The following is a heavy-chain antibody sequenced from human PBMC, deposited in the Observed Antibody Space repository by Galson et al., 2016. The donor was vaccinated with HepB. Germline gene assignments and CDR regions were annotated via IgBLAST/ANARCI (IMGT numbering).Heavy chain of an antibody. CDR2: ISSSGSTI. V-gene: IGHV3-48*03. CDR3: ASDYTGLLY. CDR1: GFTLSSYE. Sequence: SLRFSCGASGFTLSSYEMNWVRKGPGKGLEWVSYISSSGSTIYYADSVKGRFTISRDNAKNSLYLPVNSLRAEDTAVYYCASDYTGLLYWGQGTLVTVS. D-gene: IGHD3-16*01. J-gene: IGHJ4*02.